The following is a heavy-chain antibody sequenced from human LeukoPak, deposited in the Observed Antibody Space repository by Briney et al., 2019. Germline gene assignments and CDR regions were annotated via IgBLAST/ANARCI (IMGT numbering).Heavy chain of an antibody. J-gene: IGHJ4*02. CDR2: ITGSGSNT. V-gene: IGHV3-23*01. CDR3: ARRTALEQYFDY. D-gene: IGHD1/OR15-1a*01. Sequence: PGGSLRLSCAASGFTFSSYAMSWVRQAPGKGLEWVSAITGSGSNTYYADSVKGRFTISRDNSKNTLYLQMNSMRADDTAVYYCARRTALEQYFDYWGQGTLVTVFS. CDR1: GFTFSSYA.